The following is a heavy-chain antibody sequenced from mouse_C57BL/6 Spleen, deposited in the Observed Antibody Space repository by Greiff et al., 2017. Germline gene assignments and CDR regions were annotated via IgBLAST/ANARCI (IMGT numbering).Heavy chain of an antibody. J-gene: IGHJ4*01. CDR3: AREAYWDYAMDY. CDR1: GYSITSGYY. Sequence: EVKLMESGPGLVKPSQSLSLTCPVTGYSITSGYYWNWIRQFPGNKLEWMGYISYDGSNNYNPTLKNRISITRDTSKNQFFLNLQSVTTEDTATYYCAREAYWDYAMDYWGQGTSVTVSS. V-gene: IGHV3-6*01. CDR2: ISYDGSN.